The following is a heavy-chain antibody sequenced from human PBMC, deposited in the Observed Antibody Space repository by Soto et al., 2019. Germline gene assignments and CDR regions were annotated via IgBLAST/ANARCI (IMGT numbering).Heavy chain of an antibody. J-gene: IGHJ6*01. CDR2: IYYSGST. D-gene: IGHD1-1*01. V-gene: IGHV4-59*01. CDR3: ARDWTQLERRGYYYYYGMDV. CDR1: GGSISSYY. Sequence: LSLTCTVSGGSISSYYWSWIRQPPGKGLEWIGYIYYSGSTNYNPSLKSRVTISVDTSKNQFSLKLSSVTAADTAVYYCARDWTQLERRGYYYYYGMDVWGQGTTVTVSS.